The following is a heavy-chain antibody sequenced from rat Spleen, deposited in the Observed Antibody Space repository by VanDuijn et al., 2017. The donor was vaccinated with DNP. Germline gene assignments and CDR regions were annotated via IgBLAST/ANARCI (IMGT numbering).Heavy chain of an antibody. CDR1: GFIFSNYW. D-gene: IGHD1-4*01. CDR3: AGRPPPTRGPFDY. V-gene: IGHV5-31*01. CDR2: ISNTGDNT. Sequence: EVQLVESGGGPVQPGRSLKLSCVASGFIFSNYWMTWIRQAPGKGLEWVASISNTGDNTYYSDSVKGRFTISRDNAKITLYLQMDSLRSEDTATYYCAGRPPPTRGPFDYWGQGVTVTVSS. J-gene: IGHJ2*01.